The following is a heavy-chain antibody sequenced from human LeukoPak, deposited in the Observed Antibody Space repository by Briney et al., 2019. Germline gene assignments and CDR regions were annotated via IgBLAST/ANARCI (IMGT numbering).Heavy chain of an antibody. CDR2: IYYSGTT. V-gene: IGHV4-30-4*01. CDR3: ARGNYDILTGTNGPPDY. CDR1: GGSISSADYY. Sequence: SETLSLTCTVSGGSISSADYYWSWFRQPPGKGLEWIGYIYYSGTTYYNPSLRSRVTLSVDTSKNQFSLRLNSVTAADTAVYYCARGNYDILTGTNGPPDYWGQGTLVTVSS. J-gene: IGHJ4*02. D-gene: IGHD3-9*01.